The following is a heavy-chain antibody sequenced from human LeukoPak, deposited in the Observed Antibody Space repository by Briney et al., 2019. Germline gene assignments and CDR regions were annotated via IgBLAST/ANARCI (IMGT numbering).Heavy chain of an antibody. V-gene: IGHV3-48*01. Sequence: GGSLRLSCAASGFTFSRDSMNWVRQAPGKGLEWVSYINGGGSPIYYADSVRGRFTISRDNAKNSLYLQMNSLRAEDTAVYYCVRDSGGQWLAHFDYWGQGTLVTVSS. J-gene: IGHJ4*02. CDR2: INGGGSPI. CDR3: VRDSGGQWLAHFDY. D-gene: IGHD6-19*01. CDR1: GFTFSRDS.